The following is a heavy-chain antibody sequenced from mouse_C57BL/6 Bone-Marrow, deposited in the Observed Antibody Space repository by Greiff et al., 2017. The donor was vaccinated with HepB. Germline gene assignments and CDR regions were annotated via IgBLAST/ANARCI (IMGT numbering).Heavy chain of an antibody. CDR3: ARGALNYGVY. Sequence: EVKLMESGGGLVKPGGSLKLSCAASGFTFSDYGMHWVRQAPEKGLEWVAYISSGSSTIYYADTVKGRFTISRDNAKNTLFLQMTSLRSEDTAMYYCARGALNYGVYWGQGPTLTVSS. V-gene: IGHV5-17*01. J-gene: IGHJ2*01. CDR1: GFTFSDYG. CDR2: ISSGSSTI.